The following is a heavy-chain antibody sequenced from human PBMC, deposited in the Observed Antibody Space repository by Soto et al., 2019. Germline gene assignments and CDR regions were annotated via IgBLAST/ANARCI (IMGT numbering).Heavy chain of an antibody. CDR2: ISPYNGDT. Sequence: ASVKVSCNASGYTFTTYGFNWVRQAPGQGLEWMGWISPYNGDTNYAQKFQGRVTLSRDTSIRTAYMELSGLRSDDTAVYYCARGGGTILAPLPWGQGTLVTVSS. J-gene: IGHJ5*02. V-gene: IGHV1-18*04. D-gene: IGHD3-3*01. CDR1: GYTFTTYG. CDR3: ARGGGTILAPLP.